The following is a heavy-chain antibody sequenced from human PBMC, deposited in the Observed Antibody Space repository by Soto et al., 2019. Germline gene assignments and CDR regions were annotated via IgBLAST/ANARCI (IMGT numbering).Heavy chain of an antibody. CDR3: ARDERIAVAGTDN. CDR1: GYTFSNHA. Sequence: EVQLLESGGGLVQPGGSLRLSCAASGYTFSNHAMTWVRQAAGKGLEWVSSISGPGGSTYYADSVQGRFTISRDNSKNTLFLQMNTLRAEDTALYYCARDERIAVAGTDNWGQGILVTVTS. J-gene: IGHJ4*02. V-gene: IGHV3-23*01. CDR2: ISGPGGST. D-gene: IGHD6-19*01.